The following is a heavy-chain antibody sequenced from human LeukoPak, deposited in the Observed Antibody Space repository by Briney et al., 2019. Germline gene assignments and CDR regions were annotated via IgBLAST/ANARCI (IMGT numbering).Heavy chain of an antibody. J-gene: IGHJ4*02. CDR3: ASLPPRYYDFWSGYYPPAY. CDR1: GGSISSNNYY. Sequence: SETLSLTCTVSGGSISSNNYYWGWVRQPPGKGLEWIGSVSYSGSTYYNPSLRSRVTISVDTSKNQFSLKVRSVTAADTAVYYCASLPPRYYDFWSGYYPPAYWGQGTLVTVSS. D-gene: IGHD3-3*01. V-gene: IGHV4-39*01. CDR2: VSYSGST.